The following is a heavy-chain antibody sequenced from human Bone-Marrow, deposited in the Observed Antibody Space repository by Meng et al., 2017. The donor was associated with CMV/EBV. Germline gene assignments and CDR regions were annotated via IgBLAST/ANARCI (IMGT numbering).Heavy chain of an antibody. J-gene: IGHJ3*02. D-gene: IGHD1-14*01. CDR3: AKSQARTPNSRDAFDI. CDR1: GGTFSSYT. CDR2: IIPILGIA. V-gene: IGHV1-69*02. Sequence: SVKVSCKASGGTFSSYTISWVRQAPGQGLEWMGRIIPILGIANYAQKFQGRVTITADKSTSTAYMELSSLRFEDTAVYYCAKSQARTPNSRDAFDIWGQGTMVTVSS.